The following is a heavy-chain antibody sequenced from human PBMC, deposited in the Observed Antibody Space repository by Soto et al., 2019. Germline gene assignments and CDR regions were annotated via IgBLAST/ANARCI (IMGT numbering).Heavy chain of an antibody. Sequence: EVQLVESGGGLVQPGGSLRLSCAASGFTFSSYWMHWVRQAPGKGLVWVSRINNDGSSTSYADSVKGRFTISRDNAKNTLYLQMNSLRAEDTAVYYCARAGGSYGYYGMDVWGQGTTVTVSS. D-gene: IGHD1-26*01. V-gene: IGHV3-74*01. CDR3: ARAGGSYGYYGMDV. CDR2: INNDGSST. J-gene: IGHJ6*02. CDR1: GFTFSSYW.